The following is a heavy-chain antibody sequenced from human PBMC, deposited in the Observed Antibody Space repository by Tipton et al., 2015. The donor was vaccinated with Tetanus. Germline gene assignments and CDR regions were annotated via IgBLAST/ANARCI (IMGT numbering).Heavy chain of an antibody. J-gene: IGHJ4*02. Sequence: TLSLTCTVSGGSVSSYYWTWFRQPPGKRLEWIGFVSSSGNSNHSPSLTGRVSMSLDTSKQQFSLSLTSATAADTAVYYCARGWSECSSWSCSPFDSWGQGTLVTVSS. D-gene: IGHD2-2*01. V-gene: IGHV4-4*07. CDR2: VSSSGNS. CDR1: GGSVSSYY. CDR3: ARGWSECSSWSCSPFDS.